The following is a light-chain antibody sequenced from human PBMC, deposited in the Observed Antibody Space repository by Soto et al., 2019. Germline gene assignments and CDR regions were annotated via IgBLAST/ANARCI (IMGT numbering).Light chain of an antibody. CDR3: SSFTSRFTFV. CDR1: RSDVGAYNY. V-gene: IGLV2-14*01. J-gene: IGLJ1*01. Sequence: QSVLTQPPSVSFSPGQSIAISCSGTRSDVGAYNYVSWYQQHPGKAPKLMISEVTNRPSGVSDRFSGSKSGNTASLTISGLQAEDEADYYCSSFTSRFTFVFGTGTKVTVL. CDR2: EVT.